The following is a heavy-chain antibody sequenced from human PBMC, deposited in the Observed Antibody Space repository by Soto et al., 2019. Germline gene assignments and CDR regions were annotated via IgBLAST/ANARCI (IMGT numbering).Heavy chain of an antibody. V-gene: IGHV1-69*12. D-gene: IGHD2-8*01. CDR2: IIPIFGTA. CDR1: GGTFSSYA. Sequence: QVQLVQSGAEVKKPGSSVKVSCTASGGTFSSYAISWVRQAPGQGLEWMGGIIPIFGTANYAQKFQGRVTITADESTSTADMELSSLRSEDTAVYYCAVGYCTNGVCSHYFDYWGQGNLVTVSS. CDR3: AVGYCTNGVCSHYFDY. J-gene: IGHJ4*02.